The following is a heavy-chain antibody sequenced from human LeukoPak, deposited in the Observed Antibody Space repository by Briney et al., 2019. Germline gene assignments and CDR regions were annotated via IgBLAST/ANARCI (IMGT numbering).Heavy chain of an antibody. Sequence: RTGGSLRLSCAASGFTVSSNYMSWVRQAPGKGLEWVSVIYSGGSTYYADSVKGRFTISRDNSKNTLYLQMSSLRAEDTAVYYCARGGDGYNPVDYWGQGTLVTVSS. CDR3: ARGGDGYNPVDY. J-gene: IGHJ4*02. D-gene: IGHD5-24*01. CDR1: GFTVSSNY. V-gene: IGHV3-53*01. CDR2: IYSGGST.